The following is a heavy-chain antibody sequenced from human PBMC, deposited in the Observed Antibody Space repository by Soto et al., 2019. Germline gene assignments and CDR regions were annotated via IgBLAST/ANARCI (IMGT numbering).Heavy chain of an antibody. D-gene: IGHD2-15*01. CDR3: ARDAGGPADY. CDR1: VESISIYY. J-gene: IGHJ4*02. V-gene: IGHV4-59*01. Sequence: PSETLSLTCTVSVESISIYYWSWIRQPPGQGLEWIGYMYYSGSTNYNPSLKIRVTISVDTSKNQFSLKLSSVTAADTAVYYCARDAGGPADYWGQGALVTVSS. CDR2: MYYSGST.